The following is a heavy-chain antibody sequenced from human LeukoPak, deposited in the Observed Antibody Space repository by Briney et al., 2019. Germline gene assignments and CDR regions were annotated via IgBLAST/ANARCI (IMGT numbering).Heavy chain of an antibody. CDR2: ISGSGGST. CDR3: AKDVVFERVVLFDY. D-gene: IGHD2/OR15-2a*01. V-gene: IGHV3-23*01. Sequence: GGSLRLSCAASGFTFSSYWMHWVRQAPGKGLEWVSAISGSGGSTYYADSVKGRFTISRDNSKNTLYLHMNSLRAEDTAVYYCAKDVVFERVVLFDYWGQGTLVTVSS. CDR1: GFTFSSYW. J-gene: IGHJ4*02.